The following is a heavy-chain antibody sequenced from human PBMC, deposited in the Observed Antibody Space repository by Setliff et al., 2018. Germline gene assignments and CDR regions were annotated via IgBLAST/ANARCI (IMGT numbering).Heavy chain of an antibody. CDR1: GFTFSNYG. CDR3: ARQATDY. CDR2: VWNDGSTK. J-gene: IGHJ4*02. V-gene: IGHV3-33*01. Sequence: LRLSCVASGFTFSNYGMHWVRQAPGKGLEWVALVWNDGSTKFYADSVKGRFTISRDNSKNTLYLQMNSLRAEDTALYYCARQATDYWGQGTLVTVSS.